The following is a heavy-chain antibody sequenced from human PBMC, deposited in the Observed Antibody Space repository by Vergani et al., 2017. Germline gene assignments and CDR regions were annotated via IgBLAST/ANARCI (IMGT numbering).Heavy chain of an antibody. J-gene: IGHJ6*02. CDR3: AKARDPNCKGGNCYSYYYGLDL. V-gene: IGHV4-59*11. CDR1: FDSIRNLY. D-gene: IGHD4-23*01. Sequence: QVQLQESGPGLVKSSETLCLTCSVSFDSIRNLYCNWIRQPPGKGLEWIGSIHYSENTNYNPSLKTRVTISVDTSKNQFSLTLTSVTAADTAVYYWAKARDPNCKGGNCYSYYYGLDLWGQGTTVTVSS. CDR2: IHYSENT.